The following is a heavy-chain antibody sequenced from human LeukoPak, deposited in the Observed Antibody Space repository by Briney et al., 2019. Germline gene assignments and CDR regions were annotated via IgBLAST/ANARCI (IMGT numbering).Heavy chain of an antibody. CDR3: ARGGTTVTPSDY. CDR1: GFTVSSNY. CDR2: TYSGGST. Sequence: GGSLRLSCAASGFTVSSNYMTWVRQAPGKGLEWVSITYSGGSTYYADSVKGRFTISRDNSKNTVYLQMNSLRAEDTAVYYCARGGTTVTPSDYWGQGTLVTVSS. D-gene: IGHD4-17*01. V-gene: IGHV3-53*01. J-gene: IGHJ4*02.